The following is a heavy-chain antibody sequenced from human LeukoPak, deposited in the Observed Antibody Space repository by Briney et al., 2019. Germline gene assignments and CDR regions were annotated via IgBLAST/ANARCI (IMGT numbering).Heavy chain of an antibody. V-gene: IGHV4-31*03. CDR2: IYSRGGT. Sequence: SETLSLTCTVSGGSISSGGYQWSWIRQHPGKGLEWIGYIYSRGGTYYNPSLTSRVTISLDTSKNEFSLKLRSVTAADTALYYCARASGDFIYFDYWGQGTLVTVSS. CDR1: GGSISSGGYQ. D-gene: IGHD4-17*01. J-gene: IGHJ4*02. CDR3: ARASGDFIYFDY.